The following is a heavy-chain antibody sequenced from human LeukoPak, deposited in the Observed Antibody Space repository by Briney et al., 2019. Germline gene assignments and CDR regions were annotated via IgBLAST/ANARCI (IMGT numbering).Heavy chain of an antibody. CDR2: INHSGDT. V-gene: IGHV4-39*07. CDR1: GGSISSGGYY. J-gene: IGHJ4*02. D-gene: IGHD3-16*01. CDR3: ARTPPPGATAYGAVDY. Sequence: PSETLSLTCTVSGGSISSGGYYWNWIRQPLGKGLEWIGEINHSGDTNYNPSLKRRVTISIDTSKSQFSLRLNSVTAADTAVYYCARTPPPGATAYGAVDYWGQGTLVTVSS.